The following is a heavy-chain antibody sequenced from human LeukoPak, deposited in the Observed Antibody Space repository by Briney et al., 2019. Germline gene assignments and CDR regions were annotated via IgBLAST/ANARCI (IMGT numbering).Heavy chain of an antibody. D-gene: IGHD2-8*01. J-gene: IGHJ4*02. CDR2: IDLSGGST. Sequence: ASVKVSCKASGYTFTSYHMHWVRQAPGQGLEWMGKIDLSGGSTTYAQKFQGRVTMTRDTSTSTVYMELSSLRSEDTAVYYCARDYVDDIPMIKDYWGQGTLVTVSS. CDR3: ARDYVDDIPMIKDY. CDR1: GYTFTSYH. V-gene: IGHV1-46*01.